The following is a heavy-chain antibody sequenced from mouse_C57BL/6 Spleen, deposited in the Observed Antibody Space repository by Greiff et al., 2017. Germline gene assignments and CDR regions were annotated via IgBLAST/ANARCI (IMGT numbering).Heavy chain of an antibody. D-gene: IGHD4-1*01. J-gene: IGHJ1*03. CDR2: INPSSGYT. Sequence: VQLQQSGAELAKPGASVKLSCKASGYTFTSYWMHWVKQRPGQGLEWIGYINPSSGYTKYNQKFKDKATLTADKSSSTAYMQLSSRTYEDSAVYYCARGGTGTEGCFDVWGTGTTVTVSS. V-gene: IGHV1-7*01. CDR1: GYTFTSYW. CDR3: ARGGTGTEGCFDV.